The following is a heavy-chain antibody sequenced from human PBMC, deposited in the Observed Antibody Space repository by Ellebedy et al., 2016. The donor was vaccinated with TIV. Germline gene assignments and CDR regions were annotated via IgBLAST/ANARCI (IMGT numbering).Heavy chain of an antibody. Sequence: GGSLRLSXAASGFTLTNYGMSWVRQAPGKGLEWVSAIGDSGTTYYADSVKGRFTISRDTSKNTLYLQMNSLRGEDTAVYYCAKARGSSSSFDYWGQGTLVTVSS. CDR3: AKARGSSSSFDY. CDR1: GFTLTNYG. J-gene: IGHJ4*02. V-gene: IGHV3-23*01. D-gene: IGHD6-6*01. CDR2: IGDSGTT.